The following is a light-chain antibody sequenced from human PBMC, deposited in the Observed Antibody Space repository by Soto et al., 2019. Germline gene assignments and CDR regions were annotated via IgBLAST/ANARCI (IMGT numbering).Light chain of an antibody. CDR2: KVS. CDR3: KQYNYSWT. J-gene: IGKJ1*01. V-gene: IGKV1-5*03. CDR1: QSINTW. Sequence: IQMTQSPSILSASIGDRVTITCRASQSINTWLAWYQHKPGKAPKLLISKVSTLESGVPSRFSGSASGKDFTLTISSLPHDDYATYCCKQYNYSWTFGQGTKVEV.